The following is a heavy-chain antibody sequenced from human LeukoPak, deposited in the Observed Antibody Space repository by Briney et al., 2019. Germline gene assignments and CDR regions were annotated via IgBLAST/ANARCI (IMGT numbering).Heavy chain of an antibody. CDR1: GRTFSGSA. D-gene: IGHD3-10*02. CDR2: IRSKANSYAT. CDR3: AELGITMIGGV. V-gene: IGHV3-73*01. J-gene: IGHJ6*04. Sequence: GGSLRLFCAASGRTFSGSAMHWVRQASGKGLEWVGRIRSKANSYATAYAASVKGRFTISRDDSKNTAYLQMNSLKTEDTAVYYCAELGITMIGGVWGKGATVTISS.